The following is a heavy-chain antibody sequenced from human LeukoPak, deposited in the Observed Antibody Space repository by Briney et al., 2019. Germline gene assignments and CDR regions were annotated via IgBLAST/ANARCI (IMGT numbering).Heavy chain of an antibody. CDR1: GYTFTSYD. D-gene: IGHD3-22*01. V-gene: IGHV1-8*01. CDR3: ARGHYYDSSGYSIDY. Sequence: ASVKVSCKASGYTFTSYDINWVRQATGQGLEWMGWMNPNSGITGYAQKFQGRVTMTRNMSISTVHMELSSLRSEDTAVYYCARGHYYDSSGYSIDYWGQGTLVTVSS. J-gene: IGHJ4*02. CDR2: MNPNSGIT.